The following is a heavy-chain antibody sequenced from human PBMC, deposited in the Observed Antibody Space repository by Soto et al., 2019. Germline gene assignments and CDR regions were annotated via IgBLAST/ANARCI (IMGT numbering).Heavy chain of an antibody. D-gene: IGHD2-21*02. CDR2: IYYSGST. CDR3: ARTQLLYCGGDCYTWRVTGTNDAFDI. Sequence: QLQLQESGPGLVKPSETLSLTCTVSGGSISSSSYYWGWIRQPPGKGLEWIGSIYYSGSTYYNPSLKSRVTISVDTSKNQFSLKLSSVTAADTAVYYCARTQLLYCGGDCYTWRVTGTNDAFDIWGQGTMVTVSS. V-gene: IGHV4-39*01. J-gene: IGHJ3*02. CDR1: GGSISSSSYY.